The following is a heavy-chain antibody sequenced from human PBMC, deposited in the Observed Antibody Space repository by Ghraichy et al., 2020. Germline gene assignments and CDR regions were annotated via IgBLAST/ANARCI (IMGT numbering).Heavy chain of an antibody. Sequence: SETLSLTCTVSGDSIRSSYFYWNWLRQPPGKGREWIGSVSYSGNTFYNSSLKSRITISMDTSKNPFSLHLSSVTAADTALYYCASPLNSYDCSGNYGYFSGQRILVTVPS. CDR1: GDSIRSSYFY. V-gene: IGHV4-39*02. CDR3: ASPLNSYDCSGNYGYF. CDR2: VSYSGNT. J-gene: IGHJ4*02. D-gene: IGHD3-22*01.